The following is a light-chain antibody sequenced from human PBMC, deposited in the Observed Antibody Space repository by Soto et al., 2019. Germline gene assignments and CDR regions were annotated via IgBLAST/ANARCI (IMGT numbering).Light chain of an antibody. V-gene: IGKV1-33*01. CDR1: QDISNY. J-gene: IGKJ4*01. Sequence: DIQMTQSPSSLSASVGDRVTITCRASQDISNYLNWYQQKPGKAPKLLIYNASNLETGVPSRFSRSGSGTDFTFTISSLQPQDIAAYYCQQYNNLPPLTFGGGTKLAIK. CDR3: QQYNNLPPLT. CDR2: NAS.